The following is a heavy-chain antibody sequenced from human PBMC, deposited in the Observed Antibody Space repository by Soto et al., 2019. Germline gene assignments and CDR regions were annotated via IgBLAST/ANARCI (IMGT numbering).Heavy chain of an antibody. V-gene: IGHV4-34*01. J-gene: IGHJ6*02. CDR2: INHSGST. D-gene: IGHD3-10*01. CDR3: ARARPEFAGYYYGMDV. Sequence: SETLSLTCAVYGGSFSCYYWSWIRQPPGKGLEWIGEINHSGSTNYNPSLKSRVTMSVDTSKNQFSLKLSSVTAADTAVYYCARARPEFAGYYYGMDVWGQGTTVTVSS. CDR1: GGSFSCYY.